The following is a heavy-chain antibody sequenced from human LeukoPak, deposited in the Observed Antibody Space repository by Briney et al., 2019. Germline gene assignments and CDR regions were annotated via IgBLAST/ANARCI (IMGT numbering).Heavy chain of an antibody. CDR3: ARASPNRRGYSGYDLRTGIDY. CDR2: IYYSGST. Sequence: ASETLSLTCTVSGGSISSGDYYWSWIRQPPGKGLEWIGYIYYSGSTYYNPSLKSRVTISVDTSKNQFSLKLSSVTAADTAVYYCARASPNRRGYSGYDLRTGIDYWGQGTLVTVSS. J-gene: IGHJ4*02. CDR1: GGSISSGDYY. V-gene: IGHV4-30-4*01. D-gene: IGHD5-12*01.